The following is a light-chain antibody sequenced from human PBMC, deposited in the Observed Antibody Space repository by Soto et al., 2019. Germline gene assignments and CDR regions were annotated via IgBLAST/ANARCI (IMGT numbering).Light chain of an antibody. CDR1: QGISTY. CDR3: QQSYSRPRT. Sequence: DTQITHSPALLCASLGEKVTISGMASQGISTYLNWYQQKPGKAPNLLIYTASSLESGFPARFSGSGSGTDFTLTISSLQPEDFATYFFQQSYSRPRTFGQGTKVDIK. CDR2: TAS. J-gene: IGKJ1*01. V-gene: IGKV1-39*01.